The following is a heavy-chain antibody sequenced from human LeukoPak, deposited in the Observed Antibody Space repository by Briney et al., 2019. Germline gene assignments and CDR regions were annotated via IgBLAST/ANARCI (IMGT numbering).Heavy chain of an antibody. Sequence: PSETLSLTCTVSGGSISSCYWSWIRQPAGKGLEWIGRIYTSGSTNYNPSLKSRVTMSVDTSKNQFSLKLSSVTAADTAVYYCARDGGSWYYYYMDVWGKGTTVTVSS. CDR1: GGSISSCY. J-gene: IGHJ6*03. CDR2: IYTSGST. V-gene: IGHV4-4*07. D-gene: IGHD3-10*01. CDR3: ARDGGSWYYYYMDV.